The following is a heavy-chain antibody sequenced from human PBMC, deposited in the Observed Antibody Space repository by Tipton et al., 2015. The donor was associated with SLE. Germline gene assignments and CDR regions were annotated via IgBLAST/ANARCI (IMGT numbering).Heavy chain of an antibody. CDR2: IYYSGST. CDR1: GGSISSYY. J-gene: IGHJ4*02. CDR3: ASQLAEAGTWSY. Sequence: TLSLTCTVSGGSISSYYWGWIRQPPGKGLEWIGSIYYSGSTYYNPSLKSRVTISVDTSKNQFFLKLSSVTAADTAVYYCASQLAEAGTWSYWGQGTLVTVSS. V-gene: IGHV4-39*01. D-gene: IGHD6-13*01.